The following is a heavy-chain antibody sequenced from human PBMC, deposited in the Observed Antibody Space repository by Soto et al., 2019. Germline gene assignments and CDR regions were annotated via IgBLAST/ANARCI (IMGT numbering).Heavy chain of an antibody. D-gene: IGHD5-18*01. J-gene: IGHJ4*02. Sequence: PSETLSLTCTVSGGSISSYYWSWIRQPPGKGLEWIGYIYYSGSTNYNPSLKSRVTISVDTSKNQFSLKLSSVTAADTAVYYCVGSYGTGFDYWGQGTLVTVSS. CDR3: VGSYGTGFDY. CDR2: IYYSGST. V-gene: IGHV4-59*01. CDR1: GGSISSYY.